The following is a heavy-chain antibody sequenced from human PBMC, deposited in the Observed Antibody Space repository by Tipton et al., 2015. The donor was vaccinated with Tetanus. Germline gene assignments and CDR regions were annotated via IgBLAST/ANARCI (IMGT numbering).Heavy chain of an antibody. CDR2: INTNTGNP. V-gene: IGHV7-4-1*02. D-gene: IGHD6-13*01. J-gene: IGHJ6*02. Sequence: QSGAEVKKPGASVKVSCKASGYTFTSYAMNWVRQAPGQGPEWMGWINTNTGNPTYAQGFTGRFVFSLDTSVSTAYLQISSLKAEDTAVYYCAMGSPGIAAAGDYYYYYGMDVWGQGTTVTVSS. CDR3: AMGSPGIAAAGDYYYYYGMDV. CDR1: GYTFTSYA.